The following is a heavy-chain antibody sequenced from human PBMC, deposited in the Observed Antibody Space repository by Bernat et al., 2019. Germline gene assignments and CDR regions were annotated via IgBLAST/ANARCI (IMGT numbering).Heavy chain of an antibody. CDR3: ARVGSGYYDFWSGYYLEDY. J-gene: IGHJ4*02. D-gene: IGHD3-3*01. Sequence: EVQLVESGGGLVQPGGSLRLSCAASGFTFSSYWMSWVCQAPGKGLEWVANIKQDGSEKYYVDSVKGRFTISRDNAKNSLYLQMNSLRAEDTAVYYCARVGSGYYDFWSGYYLEDYWGQGTLVTVSS. V-gene: IGHV3-7*03. CDR2: IKQDGSEK. CDR1: GFTFSSYW.